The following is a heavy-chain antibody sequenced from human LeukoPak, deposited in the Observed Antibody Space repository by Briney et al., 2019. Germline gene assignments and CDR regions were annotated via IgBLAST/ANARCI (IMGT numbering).Heavy chain of an antibody. V-gene: IGHV4-59*01. Sequence: PSETLSLTCTVSGGSISSFYWSWIRQPPGRGLGWIGYIYYKGNTNYSPSLTSRVTISVDTSKNQFSLKLSSLTAADTAVYYCARSYSSGSYYSPFDPWGQGTLVTVSS. CDR3: ARSYSSGSYYSPFDP. D-gene: IGHD3-10*01. J-gene: IGHJ5*02. CDR2: IYYKGNT. CDR1: GGSISSFY.